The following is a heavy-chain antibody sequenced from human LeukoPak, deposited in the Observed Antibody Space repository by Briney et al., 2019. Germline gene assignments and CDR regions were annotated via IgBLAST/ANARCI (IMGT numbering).Heavy chain of an antibody. CDR3: ARHSGYGYTFDY. D-gene: IGHD5-12*01. CDR2: INPNSGGT. Sequence: ASVKVSCKASGGTFSSYTISWVRQAPGQGLEWMGYINPNSGGTNYARKFQGRVTMTRDTSISTAFMELSRLRSDDTAVYYCARHSGYGYTFDYWGQGTLVTVSS. J-gene: IGHJ4*02. CDR1: GGTFSSYT. V-gene: IGHV1-2*02.